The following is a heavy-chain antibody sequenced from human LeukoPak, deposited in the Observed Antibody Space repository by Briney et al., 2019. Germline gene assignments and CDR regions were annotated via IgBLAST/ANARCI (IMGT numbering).Heavy chain of an antibody. CDR2: IPSDTDVR. Sequence: GGSLRLSCAASGFTFSFYGMTWVRQAPGKGLEWVSYIPSDTDVRHYADSVKGRFTISRDNAKSSLYLQMNSLRADDTAVYYCARPTEPGWTTPHAFDIWGQGTMVTVSS. V-gene: IGHV3-48*01. D-gene: IGHD4-17*01. J-gene: IGHJ3*02. CDR3: ARPTEPGWTTPHAFDI. CDR1: GFTFSFYG.